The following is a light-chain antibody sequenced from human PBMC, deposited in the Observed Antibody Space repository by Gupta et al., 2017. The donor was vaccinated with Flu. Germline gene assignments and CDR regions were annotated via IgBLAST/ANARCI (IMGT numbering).Light chain of an antibody. Sequence: VMTQSPAPLSVSRGERATLSCRASQSVSSNLDWYQQKPGQAPRLLIYGASSMATGIPARFSGSGSGTDFTLTISSLQSEDFAVYYCQQYNNRPPLTFGGGTKVEIK. V-gene: IGKV3-15*01. CDR3: QQYNNRPPLT. CDR2: GAS. J-gene: IGKJ4*01. CDR1: QSVSSN.